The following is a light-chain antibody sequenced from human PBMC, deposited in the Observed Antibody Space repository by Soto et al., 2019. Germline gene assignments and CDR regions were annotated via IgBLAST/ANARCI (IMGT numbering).Light chain of an antibody. V-gene: IGLV3-21*04. CDR2: YDR. Sequence: SYVLTQPPSVSVAPGKAARITCGGNNIGSKSVHWYQQKPGQAPLLVIYYDRDRPSGIPERFSGSNSGNTATLTISRVEAGDEADYSCQLWDGGSGHRVFGGGTKLTVL. J-gene: IGLJ2*01. CDR1: NIGSKS. CDR3: QLWDGGSGHRV.